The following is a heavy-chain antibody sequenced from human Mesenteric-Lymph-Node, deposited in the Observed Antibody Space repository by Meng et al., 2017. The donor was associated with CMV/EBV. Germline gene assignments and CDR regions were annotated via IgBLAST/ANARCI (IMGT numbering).Heavy chain of an antibody. CDR3: AREVGDTDV. V-gene: IGHV1-46*01. D-gene: IGHD3-10*01. Sequence: KVSCKASGYTVTSYFIHWVRRAPGQGLEWMGLIHPGNGGTFYTQKFQGRAAMTSDTSTSTVYMELSSLKSEDTAVYYCAREVGDTDVWGQGTTVTVSS. CDR1: GYTVTSYF. CDR2: IHPGNGGT. J-gene: IGHJ6*02.